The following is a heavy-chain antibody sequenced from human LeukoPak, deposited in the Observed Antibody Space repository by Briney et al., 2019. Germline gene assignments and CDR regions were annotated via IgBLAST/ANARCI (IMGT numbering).Heavy chain of an antibody. V-gene: IGHV4-39*01. J-gene: IGHJ4*02. CDR2: IYYGGST. CDR1: GGSISSSDYY. D-gene: IGHD6-19*01. CDR3: ARQGAWYGLLDY. Sequence: SETLSLTCTVSGGSISSSDYYWGWIRQPPGKGLEWIGSIYYGGSTYYNPSLKSRVTISVDTSKINFSLKLNSVTAADTAVYFCARQGAWYGLLDYWGQGTLVTVSS.